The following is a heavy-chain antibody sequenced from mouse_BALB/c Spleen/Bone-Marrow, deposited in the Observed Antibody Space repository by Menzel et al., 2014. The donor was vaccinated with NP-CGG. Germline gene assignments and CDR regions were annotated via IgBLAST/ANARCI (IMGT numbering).Heavy chain of an antibody. CDR2: ISGVSSTI. V-gene: IGHV5-17*02. J-gene: IGHJ4*01. D-gene: IGHD1-1*01. Sequence: VQLQQSGGGLVQPGGSRKLSCAASGFTFSNFGIHWVRQAPEKGLEWVAYISGVSSTIYYADTVKGRFTISRDNPKNTLFLQMTSLRSEDTAMYYCARSTWSYYNGMDYWCQGTSVTVSS. CDR1: GFTFSNFG. CDR3: ARSTWSYYNGMDY.